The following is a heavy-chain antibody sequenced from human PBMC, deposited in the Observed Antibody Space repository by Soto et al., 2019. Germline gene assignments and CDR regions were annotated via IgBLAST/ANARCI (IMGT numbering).Heavy chain of an antibody. CDR3: ARDSGVRANSSGCPPDLFDF. CDR2: IWYDGSNK. Sequence: TGGSLRLSCAASGFTFSSYGMHWVRQAPGKGLECVAVIWYDGSNKYYADSVKGRFTISRDNSKNTLYLQMNSLRAEDTAVYYCARDSGVRANSSGCPPDLFDFWGQGTMVTVS. D-gene: IGHD6-19*01. CDR1: GFTFSSYG. V-gene: IGHV3-33*01. J-gene: IGHJ3*01.